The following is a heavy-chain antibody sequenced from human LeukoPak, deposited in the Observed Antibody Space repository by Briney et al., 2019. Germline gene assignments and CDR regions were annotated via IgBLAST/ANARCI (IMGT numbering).Heavy chain of an antibody. Sequence: PGGSLRLSCAASGFTFSSYSMNWVRQAPGKGLEWVSSISSSSYIYYADSVKGRFTISRDNAKNSLYLQMNSLRAEDTAVYYCARASAGGGYYFDYWGQGTRVTVSS. V-gene: IGHV3-21*01. CDR3: ARASAGGGYYFDY. J-gene: IGHJ4*02. D-gene: IGHD6-13*01. CDR2: ISSSSYI. CDR1: GFTFSSYS.